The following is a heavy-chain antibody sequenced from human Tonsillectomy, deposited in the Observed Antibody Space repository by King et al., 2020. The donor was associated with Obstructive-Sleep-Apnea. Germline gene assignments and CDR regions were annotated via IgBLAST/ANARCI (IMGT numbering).Heavy chain of an antibody. CDR2: ILYDGNKK. Sequence: VQLVESGGGVVQPGRSLRLSCAASGFTLNSFVMHWVRQAPGKGLEWVAVILYDGNKKYYADSVKGRFTITRDNSKNTLYLQMNSLGVEDTALYYCARGGRWFGEFLSPFDYWGQGTLVTVSS. J-gene: IGHJ4*02. D-gene: IGHD3-10*01. CDR3: ARGGRWFGEFLSPFDY. V-gene: IGHV3-30-3*01. CDR1: GFTLNSFV.